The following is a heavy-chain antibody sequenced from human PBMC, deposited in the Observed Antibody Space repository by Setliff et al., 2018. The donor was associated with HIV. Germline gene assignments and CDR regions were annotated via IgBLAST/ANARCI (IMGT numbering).Heavy chain of an antibody. V-gene: IGHV4-59*01. Sequence: PSETLSLTCSVSGVSISSYYWSWIRHSPGKGLEWIGIIFPGGATNYNPSLTSRVTISVDTSKNHLFLKLTSVTTADTAVYFCAKSSPSIGYITDCWGQGAQVTVS. D-gene: IGHD5-12*01. CDR1: GVSISSYY. J-gene: IGHJ4*02. CDR3: AKSSPSIGYITDC. CDR2: IFPGGAT.